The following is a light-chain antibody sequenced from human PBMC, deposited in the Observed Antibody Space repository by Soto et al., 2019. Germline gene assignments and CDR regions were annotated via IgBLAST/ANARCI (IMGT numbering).Light chain of an antibody. CDR1: QSVNSY. CDR3: QQRSNWPSIT. Sequence: EIVLTQSPATLSLSPGERATLSCRASQSVNSYFAWYQQKPGQAPRLLIYDASNRATGIPARFSGSGSGTDFTLTISSRGHEDVAVYYCQQRSNWPSITFGQGTRLEIK. V-gene: IGKV3-11*01. CDR2: DAS. J-gene: IGKJ5*01.